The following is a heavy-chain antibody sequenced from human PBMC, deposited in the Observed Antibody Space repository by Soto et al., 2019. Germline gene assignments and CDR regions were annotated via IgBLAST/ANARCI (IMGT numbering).Heavy chain of an antibody. CDR3: ASWLKGPDIGNYYYGMDV. CDR2: IMPIFRAP. D-gene: IGHD2-15*01. J-gene: IGHJ6*02. Sequence: QVQLVQSGAEVKKPGSSVKVSCKASGGAFSDYAFSWVRQAPGQGLEWLGGIMPIFRAPDYAQKFQGRVTITADEFTRTAYMEMNSLRSEDTAVDDCASWLKGPDIGNYYYGMDVWGQGTTVTVS. CDR1: GGAFSDYA. V-gene: IGHV1-69*12.